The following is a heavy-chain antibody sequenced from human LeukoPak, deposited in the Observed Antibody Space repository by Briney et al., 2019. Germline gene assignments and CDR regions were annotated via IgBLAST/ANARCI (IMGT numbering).Heavy chain of an antibody. Sequence: SETLSLTCTVSGGSVRSGSFYWNWIRQPPGKGLEWIGYIYYNGNTNYNPSLKSRVVISVDTSKNQFSLKVRSVTAADTAVYYCARGRSESYSDDYWGQGTLVTVSS. CDR3: ARGRSESYSDDY. CDR1: GGSVRSGSFY. J-gene: IGHJ4*02. CDR2: IYYNGNT. D-gene: IGHD1-26*01. V-gene: IGHV4-61*01.